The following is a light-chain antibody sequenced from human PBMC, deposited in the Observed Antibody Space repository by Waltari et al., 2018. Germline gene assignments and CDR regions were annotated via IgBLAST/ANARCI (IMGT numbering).Light chain of an antibody. CDR2: EAS. Sequence: QSALTQPPSASGSPGQSVTISCPGTSSDVGGYKYVSWYKQLPGKAHILIIYEASERPSGVPDRFSGSKSGNTASLTVSGLQAEDEADYYCSSYAGSSNFVFGTGTKVTVL. J-gene: IGLJ1*01. CDR1: SSDVGGYKY. CDR3: SSYAGSSNFV. V-gene: IGLV2-8*01.